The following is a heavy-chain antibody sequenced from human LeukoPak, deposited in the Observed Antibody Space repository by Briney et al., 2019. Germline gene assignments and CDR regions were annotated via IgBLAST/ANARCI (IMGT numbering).Heavy chain of an antibody. J-gene: IGHJ4*02. CDR3: ARDIDFRSGAY. V-gene: IGHV3-7*01. D-gene: IGHD2/OR15-2a*01. Sequence: GGSLRLSCAASGFTFSSYGMSWVRQAPGKGLEWVANIKQDGSKIHYVDSVKGRFTISRDNAKNSLYLQMNSLRAEDTAVYYCARDIDFRSGAYGGQGTLVSVSS. CDR2: IKQDGSKI. CDR1: GFTFSSYG.